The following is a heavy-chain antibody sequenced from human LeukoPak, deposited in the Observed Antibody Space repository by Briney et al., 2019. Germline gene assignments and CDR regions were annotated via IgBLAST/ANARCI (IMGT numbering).Heavy chain of an antibody. D-gene: IGHD5-24*01. CDR2: ISAYNGNT. CDR3: ARGRRDGYNLFY. Sequence: ASVKVSCKASGYTFTSYDINWVRQAPGQGLEWMGWISAYNGNTNYAQKLQGRVTMTTDTSTSTAYMELRSLRSDDTAVYYCARGRRDGYNLFYWGQGTLVTVSS. J-gene: IGHJ4*02. V-gene: IGHV1-18*01. CDR1: GYTFTSYD.